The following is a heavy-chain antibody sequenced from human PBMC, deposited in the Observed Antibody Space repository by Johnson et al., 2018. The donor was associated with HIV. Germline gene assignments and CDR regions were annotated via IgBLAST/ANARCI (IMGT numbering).Heavy chain of an antibody. V-gene: IGHV3-15*01. CDR2: IKSKTDGGTT. J-gene: IGHJ3*02. Sequence: MQLVESGGGVVQPGRSLRLSCAASGFTFDDYTMHWVRPAPGKGLEWVGRIKSKTDGGTTDYAAPVKGRFTISRDDSKDTLYLQINSLKTEDTAGYYCTAEGAFYDAFDIWGQGAMVTVSS. CDR1: GFTFDDYT. CDR3: TAEGAFYDAFDI. D-gene: IGHD3-16*01.